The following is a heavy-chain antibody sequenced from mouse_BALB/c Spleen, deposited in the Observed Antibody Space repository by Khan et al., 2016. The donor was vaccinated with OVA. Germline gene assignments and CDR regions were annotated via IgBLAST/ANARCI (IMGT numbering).Heavy chain of an antibody. V-gene: IGHV5-17*02. CDR1: GFTFSRFG. CDR2: ISSGSSTI. J-gene: IGHJ2*01. Sequence: EVQLVESGGGLVQPGGSRKLSCAASGFTFSRFGMHWVRQAPEKGLEWVAYISSGSSTIYYADKVKGRFTISRGKPTNTLFLQMTSLRSEDTAMYYCARDSNFDYWGHGTTLTVSS. CDR3: ARDSNFDY.